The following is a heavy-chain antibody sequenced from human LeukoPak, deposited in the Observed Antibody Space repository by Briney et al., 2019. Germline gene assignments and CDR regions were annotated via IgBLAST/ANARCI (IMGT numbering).Heavy chain of an antibody. CDR3: ARDLAYCGGDCYPGGDY. J-gene: IGHJ4*02. V-gene: IGHV1-69*06. CDR2: IIPIFGTA. CDR1: GGTFSSYA. Sequence: SVNVSCKASGGTFSSYAISWVRQAPGQGLEWMGRIIPIFGTANYAQKFQGRVTITADKSTSTAYMQLSSLRSEDTAVYYCARDLAYCGGDCYPGGDYWGQGTVVTVSS. D-gene: IGHD2-21*02.